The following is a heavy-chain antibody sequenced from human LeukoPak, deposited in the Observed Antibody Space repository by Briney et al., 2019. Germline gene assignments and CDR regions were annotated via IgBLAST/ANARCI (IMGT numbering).Heavy chain of an antibody. D-gene: IGHD3-10*01. J-gene: IGHJ6*02. CDR3: ARLNYYAGTYYGMDV. V-gene: IGHV4-59*08. Sequence: SETLSLTCTVSGGSISSYYWSWIRQPPGKGLEWIGYIYYSGSTSYNPSLKSRVTISLDTSKNQFSLKLSSVAAADTAMYYCARLNYYAGTYYGMDVWGQGTTVTVSS. CDR1: GGSISSYY. CDR2: IYYSGST.